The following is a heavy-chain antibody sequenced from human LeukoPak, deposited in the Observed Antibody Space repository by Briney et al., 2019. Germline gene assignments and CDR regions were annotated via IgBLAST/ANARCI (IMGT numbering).Heavy chain of an antibody. CDR3: ARVRGDILTGYNWFDP. J-gene: IGHJ5*02. CDR2: ICYDGSNK. D-gene: IGHD3-9*01. CDR1: GVTFSSYG. Sequence: GGSLRLSCAASGVTFSSYGMHWVRQAPGKGLEWVGVICYDGSNKYYADSVKGRFTISRDNSKNTLYLQINSLRAEDTAVYYCARVRGDILTGYNWFDPWGQATLVTVSS. V-gene: IGHV3-33*01.